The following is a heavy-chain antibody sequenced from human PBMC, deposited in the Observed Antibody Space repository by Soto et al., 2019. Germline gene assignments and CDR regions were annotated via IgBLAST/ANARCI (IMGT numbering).Heavy chain of an antibody. Sequence: LRLSCAASGFTFSSYGMHWVRQAPGKGLEWVAVISYDGSNKYYADSVKGRFTISRDNSKNTLYLQMNSLRAEDTAVYYCAKDLGPNNYGMDVWGQGTTVTVSS. CDR2: ISYDGSNK. D-gene: IGHD7-27*01. V-gene: IGHV3-30*18. CDR3: AKDLGPNNYGMDV. CDR1: GFTFSSYG. J-gene: IGHJ6*02.